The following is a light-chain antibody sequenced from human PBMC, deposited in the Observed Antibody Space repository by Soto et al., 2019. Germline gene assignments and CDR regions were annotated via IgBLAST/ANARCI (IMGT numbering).Light chain of an antibody. V-gene: IGKV1-5*01. CDR3: QQYNSGPLT. CDR2: DAS. CDR1: QSISFW. Sequence: DLQMTQSPSTLSASVGDGVTITCRARQSISFWLAWYQQKPGSAPNLLIYDASTLRGGVPSRFSGNGFGTEFTLTISNLKPDYFAAYNCQQYNSGPLTFGGAT. J-gene: IGKJ4*01.